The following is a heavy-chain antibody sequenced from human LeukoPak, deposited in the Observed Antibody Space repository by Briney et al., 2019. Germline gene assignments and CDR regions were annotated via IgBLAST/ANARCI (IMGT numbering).Heavy chain of an antibody. CDR1: GFTLSSYW. J-gene: IGHJ6*03. V-gene: IGHV3-21*01. CDR3: ARDLLGYNYYYMDV. D-gene: IGHD3-16*02. Sequence: GGSLRPSCAASGFTLSSYWMTWVRQAPGKGLGWVSSISSSDSYIYYADSVKGRFTISRDNAKNSLFLQMNSLRAEDTAVYYCARDLLGYNYYYMDVWGKGTTVTVSS. CDR2: ISSSDSYI.